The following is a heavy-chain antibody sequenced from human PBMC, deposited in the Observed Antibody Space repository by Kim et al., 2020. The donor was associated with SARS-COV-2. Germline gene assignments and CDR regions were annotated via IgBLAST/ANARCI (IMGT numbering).Heavy chain of an antibody. Sequence: ASVKVSCKASGYTFTSYGISWVRQAPGQGLEWMGWISAYNGNTNYAQKLQGRVTMTTDTSTSTAYMELRSLRSDDTAVYYCARDQSITIFGVVTGYYYMDVWGKGTTVTVSS. J-gene: IGHJ6*03. V-gene: IGHV1-18*01. CDR2: ISAYNGNT. CDR3: ARDQSITIFGVVTGYYYMDV. CDR1: GYTFTSYG. D-gene: IGHD3-3*01.